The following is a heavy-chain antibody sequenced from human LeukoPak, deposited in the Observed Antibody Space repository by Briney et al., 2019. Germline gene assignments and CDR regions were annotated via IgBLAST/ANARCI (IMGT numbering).Heavy chain of an antibody. CDR3: ASGIAVAGRDY. J-gene: IGHJ4*02. V-gene: IGHV3-21*01. CDR2: ISSSSSYI. Sequence: GGSLRVSCAASGFTFSSYSMNWVRQAPGKGLEWVSSISSSSSYIYYADSVKGRFTISRDNAKNSLYLQMNSLRAEDTAVYYCASGIAVAGRDYWGQGTLVTVSS. CDR1: GFTFSSYS. D-gene: IGHD6-19*01.